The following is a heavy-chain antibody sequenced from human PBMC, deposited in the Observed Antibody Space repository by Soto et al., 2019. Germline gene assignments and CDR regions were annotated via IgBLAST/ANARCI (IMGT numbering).Heavy chain of an antibody. CDR1: GFTFSRFD. CDR2: ISEDGNTK. V-gene: IGHV3-30*18. Sequence: QVQLVESGGGVVQPGRSLTLSCAASGFTFSRFDMHWVRQAPGKGLEWVAVISEDGNTKYYADSVKGRFTISRDKSSNTLFQHMNSLRAEDTAVDYREKARTTYTDTSCHRTFDYWGQAILVTASS. J-gene: IGHJ4*02. CDR3: EKARTTYTDTSCHRTFDY. D-gene: IGHD1-20*01.